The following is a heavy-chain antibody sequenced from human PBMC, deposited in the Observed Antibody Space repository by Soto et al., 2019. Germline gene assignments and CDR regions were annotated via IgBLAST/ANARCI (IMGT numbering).Heavy chain of an antibody. D-gene: IGHD3-22*01. CDR3: ARDRVLDSSGYYLSFYYGMDV. V-gene: IGHV4-59*12. Sequence: PSETLSLTCTVSGGSISSYYWSWIRQPPGKGLEWIGYIYYSGSTNYNPSLKSRVTISVDTSKNQFSLKLSSVTAADTAVYYCARDRVLDSSGYYLSFYYGMDVWGQGTTVTVSS. CDR2: IYYSGST. CDR1: GGSISSYY. J-gene: IGHJ6*02.